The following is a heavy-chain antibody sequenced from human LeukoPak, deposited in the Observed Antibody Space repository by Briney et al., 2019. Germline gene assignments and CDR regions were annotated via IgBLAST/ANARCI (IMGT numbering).Heavy chain of an antibody. CDR1: GFTLDDYA. V-gene: IGHV3-43*02. J-gene: IGHJ4*02. Sequence: PGGSLRLSCAASGFTLDDYAMHWVRQAPGKGLEWVSLISRDGGSTYYADSVKGRFTISRDNSKNSLYLQMNSLRTEDTALYYCAKSYGSGSYPVNWGQGTLVTVSS. CDR3: AKSYGSGSYPVN. CDR2: ISRDGGST. D-gene: IGHD3-10*01.